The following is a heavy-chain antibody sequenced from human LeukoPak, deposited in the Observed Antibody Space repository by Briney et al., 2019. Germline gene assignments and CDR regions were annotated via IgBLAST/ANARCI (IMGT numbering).Heavy chain of an antibody. CDR3: ARSNLYYDIWTGYYPALNDY. Sequence: GGSLRLSCAASGFTFSSHWMHWVRQAPGKGLVWVSRINSDGSRINNADSVKGRFTISRDNAKNTLYLQMNSLRGDDTAVYYCARSNLYYDIWTGYYPALNDYWGQGTLVTVSS. CDR2: INSDGSRI. J-gene: IGHJ4*02. D-gene: IGHD3-9*01. V-gene: IGHV3-74*01. CDR1: GFTFSSHW.